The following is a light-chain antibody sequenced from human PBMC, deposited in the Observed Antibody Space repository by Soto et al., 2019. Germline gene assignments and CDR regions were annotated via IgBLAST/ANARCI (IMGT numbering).Light chain of an antibody. J-gene: IGKJ1*01. CDR1: QSVSSSY. CDR2: GAS. V-gene: IGKV3-20*01. CDR3: QQYGRPWT. Sequence: EIVLTQSPGTLSLSPGERATLSCRASQSVSSSYLAWYQQKPGQAPRLLIYGASSRATGIPDRFSGSGSGTDFTLTISRLEPDDFAVYYCQQYGRPWTFGQGTKVEIK.